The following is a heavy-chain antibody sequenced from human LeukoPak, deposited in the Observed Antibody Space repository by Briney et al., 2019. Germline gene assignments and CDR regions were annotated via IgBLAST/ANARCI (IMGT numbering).Heavy chain of an antibody. CDR2: IIPIFDTA. V-gene: IGHV1-69*13. J-gene: IGHJ5*02. D-gene: IGHD2-21*01. CDR1: GGTFSSYA. CDR3: ARENVGFDP. Sequence: ASVKLSCKASGGTFSSYAISCVRHAPGQELEWRGGIIPIFDTANYAQKFQGRVTITADESTSTAYMELSSLRSEDTAMYYCARENVGFDPWGQGTLVTVSS.